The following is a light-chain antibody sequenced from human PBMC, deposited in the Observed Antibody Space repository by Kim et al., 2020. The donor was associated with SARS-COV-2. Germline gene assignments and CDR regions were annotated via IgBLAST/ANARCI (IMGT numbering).Light chain of an antibody. Sequence: DIQLTQSPSALSASIGDRVTISCRANKSRSSWLAWYQQKPGKAPKLLIYKTSYLESGVPSGFSGSGSGTEFTLTIASLQPDDFATYYCQQNDKDPYSFGQGTKVDIK. J-gene: IGKJ2*03. CDR3: QQNDKDPYS. V-gene: IGKV1-5*03. CDR2: KTS. CDR1: KSRSSW.